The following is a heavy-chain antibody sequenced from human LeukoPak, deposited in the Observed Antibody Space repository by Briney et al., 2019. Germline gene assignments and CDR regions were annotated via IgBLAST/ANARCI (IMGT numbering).Heavy chain of an antibody. Sequence: PSETLSLTCTVSGDSVSTSSSYWGWIRQPPGKGLEWIGSLYYSGNTYYNPSLKSRVTISVDTSKNQLSLRLSSVTAADTAVYYCARHPHYYFDNSARWGQGTLVTVSS. CDR3: ARHPHYYFDNSAR. CDR1: GDSVSTSSSY. CDR2: LYYSGNT. V-gene: IGHV4-39*01. D-gene: IGHD3-22*01. J-gene: IGHJ4*02.